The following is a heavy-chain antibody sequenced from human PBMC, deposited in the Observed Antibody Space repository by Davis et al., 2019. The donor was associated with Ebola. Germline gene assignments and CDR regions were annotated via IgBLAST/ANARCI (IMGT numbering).Heavy chain of an antibody. CDR1: GFTFSSYG. Sequence: PGGSLRLSCAASGFTFSSYGMHWVRQAPGKGLEWVSAISGSGGSTYYADSVKGRFTISRDNSKNTLYLQMNSLRAEDTAVYYCAKQGGYNTFGYWGQGTLVTVSS. CDR2: ISGSGGST. D-gene: IGHD5-24*01. V-gene: IGHV3-23*01. J-gene: IGHJ4*02. CDR3: AKQGGYNTFGY.